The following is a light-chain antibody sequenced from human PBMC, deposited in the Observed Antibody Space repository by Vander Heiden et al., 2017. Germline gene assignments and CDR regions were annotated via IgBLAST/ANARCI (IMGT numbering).Light chain of an antibody. V-gene: IGKV1-33*01. CDR2: DAY. CDR3: QQFESVPPS. CDR1: QDMSNY. Sequence: DIQMTQSPSSLSASVGDRVTLTCQASQDMSNYLNWYQQKPGKAPKLLIYDAYTLNEGVPSRFSGSGSGTEFSLTISSLQPEDVATYYCQQFESVPPSFGSGRRLEIK. J-gene: IGKJ5*01.